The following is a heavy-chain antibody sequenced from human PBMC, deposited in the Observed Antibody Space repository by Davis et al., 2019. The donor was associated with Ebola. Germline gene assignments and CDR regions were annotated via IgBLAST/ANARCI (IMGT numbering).Heavy chain of an antibody. J-gene: IGHJ4*02. Sequence: AASVQVSCKASGYIFRSYGISWVRQAPGQGLEWMGWISIYNGNTKYAQTFQGRVTMTTDTSTDTAYMELRSLRSDDTAVYYCARDRAATVIEYWGQGSLVTVSS. CDR1: GYIFRSYG. CDR2: ISIYNGNT. V-gene: IGHV1-18*04. D-gene: IGHD6-25*01. CDR3: ARDRAATVIEY.